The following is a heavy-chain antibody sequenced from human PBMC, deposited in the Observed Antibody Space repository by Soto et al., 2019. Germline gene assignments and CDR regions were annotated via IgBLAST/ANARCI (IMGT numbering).Heavy chain of an antibody. Sequence: GGSLRLSCAASGFTFSNAWMSWVRQAPGKGLEWVGRIKSKTDGGTTDYAAPVKGRFTISRDDSKNTLYLQMNSLKTEDTAVYYCTTDWVSCSGGSCKYYYYYYMDVWGKGTTVTVSS. CDR3: TTDWVSCSGGSCKYYYYYYMDV. CDR2: IKSKTDGGTT. D-gene: IGHD2-15*01. V-gene: IGHV3-15*01. J-gene: IGHJ6*03. CDR1: GFTFSNAW.